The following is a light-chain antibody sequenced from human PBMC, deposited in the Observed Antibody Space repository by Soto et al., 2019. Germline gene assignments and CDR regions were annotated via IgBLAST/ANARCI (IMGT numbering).Light chain of an antibody. CDR1: QDIRSW. CDR3: QQANGFPHT. Sequence: DVQMTQSPSSVSASVGDRVTITCRASQDIRSWLTWYQQKPGQAPKLLIYAASTWQNGVPSRFSGSGSGTDFTLTISGLQPEDFATYYCQQANGFPHTLGQGTRLDIK. J-gene: IGKJ2*01. V-gene: IGKV1-12*01. CDR2: AAS.